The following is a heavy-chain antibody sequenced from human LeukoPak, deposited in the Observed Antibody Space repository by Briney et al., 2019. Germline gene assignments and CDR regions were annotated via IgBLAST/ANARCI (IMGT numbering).Heavy chain of an antibody. CDR3: ATTDYGSGSYAKENDY. CDR2: ISWNSGSI. V-gene: IGHV3-9*01. D-gene: IGHD3-10*01. J-gene: IGHJ4*02. Sequence: GGSLRLSCTASGFTFDDYAMHWVRQAPGKGLEWVSGISWNSGSIGYADSVKGRFTISRDNAENSLYLQMNSLRAEDTALYYCATTDYGSGSYAKENDYWGQGTLVTVSS. CDR1: GFTFDDYA.